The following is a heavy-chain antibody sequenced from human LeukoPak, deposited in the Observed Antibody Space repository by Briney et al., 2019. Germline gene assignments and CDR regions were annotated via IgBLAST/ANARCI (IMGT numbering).Heavy chain of an antibody. Sequence: KPSETLSLTCTVSGGSISSYYWSWIRQPAGKGLEWIGRIYTSGSTNYNPSLKSRVTMSVDTSKNQFSLKLSSVTAADTAVYYCARSPIAAAGTRYYFDYWGQGTLVTVSS. CDR2: IYTSGST. D-gene: IGHD6-13*01. CDR1: GGSISSYY. V-gene: IGHV4-4*07. CDR3: ARSPIAAAGTRYYFDY. J-gene: IGHJ4*02.